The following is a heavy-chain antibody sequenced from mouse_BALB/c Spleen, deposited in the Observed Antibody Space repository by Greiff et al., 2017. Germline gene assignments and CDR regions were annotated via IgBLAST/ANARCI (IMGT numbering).Heavy chain of an antibody. Sequence: EVLLVASGAGLVKPGGSLKLSCAASGFSFTSYAMSWVRQTPEKRLEWVATISSGGSYTYYPDSVKGRFTISRDNAKNTLYLQMSSLRSEDTAMYYCARPLPFAYWGQGTLVTVSA. J-gene: IGHJ3*01. CDR3: ARPLPFAY. V-gene: IGHV5-9-3*01. CDR1: GFSFTSYA. CDR2: ISSGGSYT.